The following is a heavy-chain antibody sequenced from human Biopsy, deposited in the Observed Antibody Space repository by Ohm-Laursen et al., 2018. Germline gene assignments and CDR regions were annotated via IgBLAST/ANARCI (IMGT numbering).Heavy chain of an antibody. CDR3: AKACCSGSYYDGFDV. CDR2: ISWNGGTI. D-gene: IGHD1-26*01. CDR1: GFRFDDYA. V-gene: IGHV3-9*01. Sequence: SLRLSCTASGFRFDDYAMHWVRHVPGKGLEWVSGISWNGGTIGYADSVKGRFTISRDDAKNSLHLQMDSLRPEDTALYYCAKACCSGSYYDGFDVWGQGTMVTVSS. J-gene: IGHJ3*01.